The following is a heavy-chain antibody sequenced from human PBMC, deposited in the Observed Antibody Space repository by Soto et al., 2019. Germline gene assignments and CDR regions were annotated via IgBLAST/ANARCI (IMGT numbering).Heavy chain of an antibody. D-gene: IGHD5-12*01. CDR2: IYYSGST. V-gene: IGHV4-59*01. J-gene: IGHJ4*02. CDR1: GGSISSYY. CDR3: ARGRWLQLIYFDY. Sequence: SEPLSLTCTVSGGSISSYYWSWIRQPPGKGLEWIGCIYYSGSTNYNPSLKSRVTISVDTSKNQFSLNLRSVTAADTAVYYCARGRWLQLIYFDYWGQGTLVTSPQ.